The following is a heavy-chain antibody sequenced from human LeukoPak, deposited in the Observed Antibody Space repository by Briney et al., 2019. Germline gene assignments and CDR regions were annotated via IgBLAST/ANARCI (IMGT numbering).Heavy chain of an antibody. CDR1: GFTFSSYG. CDR2: ISSSSSYI. V-gene: IGHV3-21*01. Sequence: PGGSLRLSCAASGFTFSSYGMNWVRQAPGKGLEWVSSISSSSSYIYYADSVKGRFTISRDNAKNSLYLQMNSLRAEDTAVYYRARAGYSSSSPLDYWGQGTLVTVSS. D-gene: IGHD6-6*01. J-gene: IGHJ4*02. CDR3: ARAGYSSSSPLDY.